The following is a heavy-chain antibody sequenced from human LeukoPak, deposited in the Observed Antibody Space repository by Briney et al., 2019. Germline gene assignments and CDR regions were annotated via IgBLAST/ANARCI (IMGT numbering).Heavy chain of an antibody. CDR1: GYTFTGYY. V-gene: IGHV1-2*02. CDR3: ARVMYSFGQYYFDY. CDR2: INPHSGGT. D-gene: IGHD5-18*01. Sequence: ASVKVSCTASGYTFTGYYMHWVRQAPGQGLEWMGWINPHSGGTNFAQKFQGRVTMSRDTSISTAYMELSRLRSDDTAVYYCARVMYSFGQYYFDYWGQGTLVTVSS. J-gene: IGHJ4*02.